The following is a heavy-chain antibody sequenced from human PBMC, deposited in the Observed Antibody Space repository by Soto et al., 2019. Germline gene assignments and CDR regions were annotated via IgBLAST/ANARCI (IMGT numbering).Heavy chain of an antibody. CDR2: IIPILGIA. Sequence: ASVKVSCKASGYTFTGYGISWVRQAPGQGLEWMGRIIPILGIANCAQKFQGRVTITADKSTSTAYMELSSLRSEDTAVYSCARCDIVVVPGWGYFDYWGQGTLVTVSS. J-gene: IGHJ4*02. CDR3: ARCDIVVVPGWGYFDY. CDR1: GYTFTGYG. D-gene: IGHD2-15*01. V-gene: IGHV1-69*04.